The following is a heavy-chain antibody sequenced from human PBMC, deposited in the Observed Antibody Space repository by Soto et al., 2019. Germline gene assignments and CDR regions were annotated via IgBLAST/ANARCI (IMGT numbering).Heavy chain of an antibody. V-gene: IGHV4-30-2*01. CDR1: GGSISSGGYS. CDR3: ARTWGFTFGGVIEKYNWFDP. J-gene: IGHJ5*02. D-gene: IGHD3-16*02. Sequence: TLSLTCAVSGGSISSGGYSLDCIRQPPWNGLEWIGYIYHSGSTYYNPSLKSRVTISVDRSKNQFSLKLSSVTAADTAVYYCARTWGFTFGGVIEKYNWFDPWGQGTLVTVSS. CDR2: IYHSGST.